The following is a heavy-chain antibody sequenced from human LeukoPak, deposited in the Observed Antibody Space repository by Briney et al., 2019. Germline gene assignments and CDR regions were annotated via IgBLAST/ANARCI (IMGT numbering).Heavy chain of an antibody. CDR3: AKDQSSGWYYYGMDV. J-gene: IGHJ6*02. Sequence: PGGSLRLSCAASGFTFSSYAMSWVRQAPGKGLEWVSAISGSGGSTYYSDSVKGRFTISRDNSKNTLYLQMNSLRAEDTAVYYCAKDQSSGWYYYGMDVWGQETTVTVSS. D-gene: IGHD6-19*01. CDR1: GFTFSSYA. CDR2: ISGSGGST. V-gene: IGHV3-23*01.